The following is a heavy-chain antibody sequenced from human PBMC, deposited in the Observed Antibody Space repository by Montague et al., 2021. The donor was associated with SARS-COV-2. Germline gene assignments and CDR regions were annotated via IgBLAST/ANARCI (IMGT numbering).Heavy chain of an antibody. Sequence: SETLSLTCAVHGGSFSGYYWSWIRQPPGKGLEWIGEINHSGSTNYNPSLKSRVSISVDTSKNQFSLKLSSVTAADTAIYYCARATVDINMILVVITSVNHYFDSWGQGTLVTVSP. CDR3: ARATVDINMILVVITSVNHYFDS. D-gene: IGHD3-22*01. V-gene: IGHV4-34*01. J-gene: IGHJ4*02. CDR2: INHSGST. CDR1: GGSFSGYY.